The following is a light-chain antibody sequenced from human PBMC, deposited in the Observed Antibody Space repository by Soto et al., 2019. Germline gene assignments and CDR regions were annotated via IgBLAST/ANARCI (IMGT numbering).Light chain of an antibody. V-gene: IGKV1-39*01. CDR3: QESYSTPAVS. Sequence: DIQMTQSPSSLSASVGDRVTITCRESQSISSYLNLYQHKPGKAPKLLIYATSTLQSGVPARFSGSGSGTEFTLTISSLQAEDFATYFCQESYSTPAVSFGGGTKVDIK. CDR1: QSISSY. J-gene: IGKJ4*01. CDR2: ATS.